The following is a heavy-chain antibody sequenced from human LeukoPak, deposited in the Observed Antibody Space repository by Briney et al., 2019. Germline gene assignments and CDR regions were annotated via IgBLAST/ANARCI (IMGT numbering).Heavy chain of an antibody. V-gene: IGHV1-46*01. Sequence: ASVKVSCKASGYTFTSYYMHWVRQAPGQGLEWMGIINPSGGSTSYAQKFQGRVTMTRDTSTSTVYMELSSPRSEDTAVYYCARPSVGYNSFDYWGQGTLVTVSS. J-gene: IGHJ4*02. D-gene: IGHD5-24*01. CDR2: INPSGGST. CDR1: GYTFTSYY. CDR3: ARPSVGYNSFDY.